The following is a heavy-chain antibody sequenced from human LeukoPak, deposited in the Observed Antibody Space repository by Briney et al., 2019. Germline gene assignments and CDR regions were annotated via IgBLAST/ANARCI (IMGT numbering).Heavy chain of an antibody. CDR2: IYSTGST. V-gene: IGHV4-4*09. CDR3: ARDGGHCTSTSCFDP. D-gene: IGHD2-2*01. CDR1: RGSISSSN. Sequence: SETLSLTCTVSRGSISSSNWSWIRQPPGKGLERSGYIYSTGSTNSNPSLKSRVTISVDTSKNQFSLNLSSVTAADTAVYYCARDGGHCTSTSCFDPWGQGTLVTVSS. J-gene: IGHJ5*02.